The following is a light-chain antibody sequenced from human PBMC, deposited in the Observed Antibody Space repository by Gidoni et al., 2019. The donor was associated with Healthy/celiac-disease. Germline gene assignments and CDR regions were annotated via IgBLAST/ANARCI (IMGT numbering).Light chain of an antibody. CDR2: EVS. V-gene: IGLV2-14*01. Sequence: SALTQPASVSGSPGQSITISCTGTSSDVCGYNYVSWYQQHPGKAPKLMIYEVSNRPSGVSNRFSGSKSGNTASLTISGLQAEDEADYYCSSYTSSSTRVVFGGGTKLTVL. CDR3: SSYTSSSTRVV. CDR1: SSDVCGYNY. J-gene: IGLJ2*01.